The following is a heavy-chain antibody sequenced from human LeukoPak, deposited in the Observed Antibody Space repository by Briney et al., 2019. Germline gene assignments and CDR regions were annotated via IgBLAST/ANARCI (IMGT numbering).Heavy chain of an antibody. CDR1: GYTFTGYY. Sequence: ASVKGSCKASGYTFTGYYMHWVRQAPGQGLEWMGWINPNSGGTNYAQKFQGRVTMTRDTSISTAYMELSRLRSDDTAVYYCARDQADYYDSSGSDFDYWGQGTLVTVSS. D-gene: IGHD3-22*01. CDR2: INPNSGGT. V-gene: IGHV1-2*02. J-gene: IGHJ4*02. CDR3: ARDQADYYDSSGSDFDY.